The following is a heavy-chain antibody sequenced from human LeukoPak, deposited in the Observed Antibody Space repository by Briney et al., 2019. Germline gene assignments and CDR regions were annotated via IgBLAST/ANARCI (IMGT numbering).Heavy chain of an antibody. CDR2: IKQDGSEK. D-gene: IGHD4-17*01. V-gene: IGHV3-7*01. CDR1: GFTFSNYW. CDR3: ARGTVTGVDYFDY. J-gene: IGHJ4*02. Sequence: GGSLRLSCAASGFTFSNYWMSWVHQAPGKGLEWVANIKQDGSEKYYVDSVKGRFTISRDNAKNSLYLQMNSLRAEDTSLYYCARGTVTGVDYFDYWGQGTLVTVSS.